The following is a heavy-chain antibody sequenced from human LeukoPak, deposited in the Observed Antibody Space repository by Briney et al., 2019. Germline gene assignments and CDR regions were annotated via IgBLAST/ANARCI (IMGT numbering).Heavy chain of an antibody. D-gene: IGHD2-15*01. Sequence: SETLSLTCTVSGGSISSSSYYWGWIRQPPGKGLEWIGSIYYSGSTYYNPSLKSRVTISVDTSKNQFSLKLSSVTAADTAVYYCARVVGVSYYYYYYYMDVWGKGTTVTISS. V-gene: IGHV4-39*01. J-gene: IGHJ6*03. CDR2: IYYSGST. CDR1: GGSISSSSYY. CDR3: ARVVGVSYYYYYYYMDV.